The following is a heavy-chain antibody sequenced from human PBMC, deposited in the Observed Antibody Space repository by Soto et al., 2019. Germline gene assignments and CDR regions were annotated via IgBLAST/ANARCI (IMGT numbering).Heavy chain of an antibody. CDR1: GGTFSSYA. CDR2: IIPIFGTA. Sequence: QVQLVQSGAEVKKPGSSVKVSCKASGGTFSSYAISWVRQAPGQGLEWMGGIIPIFGTANYAQKFQGRVTITADESTSTAYMELSSLRSEDTAVYYCATTYAPYYSGSGEPYYYGMDVWVQGTTVTVSS. J-gene: IGHJ6*02. CDR3: ATTYAPYYSGSGEPYYYGMDV. D-gene: IGHD3-10*01. V-gene: IGHV1-69*01.